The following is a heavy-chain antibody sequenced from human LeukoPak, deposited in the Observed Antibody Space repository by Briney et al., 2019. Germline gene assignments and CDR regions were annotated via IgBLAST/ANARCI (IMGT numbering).Heavy chain of an antibody. V-gene: IGHV3-15*07. J-gene: IGHJ4*02. CDR3: TTDHVLLWFGELSGY. CDR2: IKSKTDGGTT. CDR1: GFTFSNAW. Sequence: PGGSLRLSCAASGFTFSNAWMNWVRQAPGKGLEWVGRIKSKTDGGTTDYAAPVKGRFTISRDDSKNTLYLQMNSLKTEDTAVYYCTTDHVLLWFGELSGYWGQGTQVTVSS. D-gene: IGHD3-10*01.